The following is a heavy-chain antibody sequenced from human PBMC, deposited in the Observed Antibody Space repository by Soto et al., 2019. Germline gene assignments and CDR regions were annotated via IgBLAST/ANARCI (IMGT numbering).Heavy chain of an antibody. V-gene: IGHV1-69*04. CDR3: AREGANDSRGHAPPRFDY. D-gene: IGHD3-22*01. CDR1: GGTFSSYT. Sequence: SVKVSCKASGGTFSSYTISWVRQAPGQGLEWMGRIIPILGIANYAQKFQGRVTITADKSTSTAYMELSSLRSEDTAVYYCAREGANDSRGHAPPRFDYWGEGTLVTLSS. CDR2: IIPILGIA. J-gene: IGHJ4*02.